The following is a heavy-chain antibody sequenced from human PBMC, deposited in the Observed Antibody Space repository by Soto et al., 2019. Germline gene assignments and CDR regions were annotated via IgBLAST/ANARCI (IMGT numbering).Heavy chain of an antibody. J-gene: IGHJ4*02. CDR3: AGQDYRTTWYLNY. CDR1: GFTFSAYA. D-gene: IGHD6-13*01. CDR2: ISGSAGAT. V-gene: IGHV3-23*01. Sequence: EVQLLESGGGVVQPGGSLRLSCAASGFTFSAYAMTCVRQAPGKGLEWVSVISGSAGATYYADSVKGRFTISRDNSKNTLYLQMNSLRAEDTAVYYCAGQDYRTTWYLNYWGQGTLVTVSS.